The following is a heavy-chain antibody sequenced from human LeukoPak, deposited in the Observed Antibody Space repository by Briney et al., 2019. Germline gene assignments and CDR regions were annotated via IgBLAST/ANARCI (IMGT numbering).Heavy chain of an antibody. Sequence: PGGSLRLSCAASGFTFSSYWMHWVRQAPGKGLVWVSRINTDGSGTSYADSVKGRFTISRDNAKKMMYLQMNSLRVEDTAVYYCARVGYSSSWYSNDAFDIWGQGTMVTVSS. CDR2: INTDGSGT. CDR1: GFTFSSYW. V-gene: IGHV3-74*01. CDR3: ARVGYSSSWYSNDAFDI. J-gene: IGHJ3*02. D-gene: IGHD6-13*01.